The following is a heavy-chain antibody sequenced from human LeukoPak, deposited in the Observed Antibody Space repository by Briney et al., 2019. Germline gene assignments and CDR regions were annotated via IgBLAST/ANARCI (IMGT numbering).Heavy chain of an antibody. V-gene: IGHV4-39*01. D-gene: IGHD3-16*01. CDR1: GGSISSSSYY. J-gene: IGHJ6*03. CDR3: ATQGGDYYYYMDV. Sequence: PSETLSLTCTVSGGSISSSSYYWGWIRQPPGKGLEWIGSIYYSGSTYYNPSLKSRVTISVDTSKNQLSLKLSSVTAADTAVYYCATQGGDYYYYMDVWGKGTTVTVSS. CDR2: IYYSGST.